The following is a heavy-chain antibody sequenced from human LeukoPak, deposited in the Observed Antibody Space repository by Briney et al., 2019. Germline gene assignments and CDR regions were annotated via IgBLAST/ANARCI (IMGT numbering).Heavy chain of an antibody. V-gene: IGHV5-51*01. CDR3: ARRRYDSSGSGAFDI. J-gene: IGHJ3*02. D-gene: IGHD3-22*01. Sequence: GESLKISCKGSGYSFTSYWIAWVRQMPGKGLEWMGIVHPGDSDARYSPSFQGQVTISADKSISTAYLQWSSLKASDTAMYYCARRRYDSSGSGAFDIWGQGTMVTVSS. CDR1: GYSFTSYW. CDR2: VHPGDSDA.